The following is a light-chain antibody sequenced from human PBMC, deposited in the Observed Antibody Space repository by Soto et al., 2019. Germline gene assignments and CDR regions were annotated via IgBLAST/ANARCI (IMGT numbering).Light chain of an antibody. J-gene: IGKJ5*01. V-gene: IGKV3-20*01. CDR1: QSVSSSY. Sequence: EIVLTHSPCTLSLSPVERATLSFMSIQSVSSSYLAWYQQKPGQAPRLRIYGASSRATGIPDRFSGSGSGTDFTLTISRLEPEDFAVYYCQQYNNWPPITFGQGTRLEIK. CDR2: GAS. CDR3: QQYNNWPPIT.